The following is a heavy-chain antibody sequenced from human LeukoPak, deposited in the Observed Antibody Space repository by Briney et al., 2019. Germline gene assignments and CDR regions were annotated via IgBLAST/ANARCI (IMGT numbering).Heavy chain of an antibody. J-gene: IGHJ4*02. V-gene: IGHV1-3*02. CDR2: TNTGNGNT. CDR1: GYTFTSYA. D-gene: IGHD4-17*01. CDR3: ARNETFYGFDY. Sequence: GASVKVSCKASGYTFTSYAMHWVRQAPGQRLEWMGWTNTGNGNTKYSQDFQGRVTITGDTSASTVYMELSSLRSEDMAVYYCARNETFYGFDYWGQGTLVTVSS.